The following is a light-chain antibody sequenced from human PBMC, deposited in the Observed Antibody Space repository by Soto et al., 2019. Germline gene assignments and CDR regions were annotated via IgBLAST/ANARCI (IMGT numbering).Light chain of an antibody. CDR1: SSDVGGYNS. CDR3: SSYSTGGSYV. J-gene: IGLJ1*01. CDR2: DVS. V-gene: IGLV2-14*03. Sequence: ALTQPASVSGSPGQSIAISCTGTSSDVGGYNSASWYQQHPGKAPKLLIYDVSNRPSGVSNRFSGSKSGNTASLTISGLQAEDEADYYCSSYSTGGSYVFGTGTKVTVL.